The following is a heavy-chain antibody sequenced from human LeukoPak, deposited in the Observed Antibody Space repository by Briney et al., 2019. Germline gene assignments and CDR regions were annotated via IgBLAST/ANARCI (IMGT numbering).Heavy chain of an antibody. D-gene: IGHD3-10*01. J-gene: IGHJ4*02. CDR3: AREHYGSGSYDHLLDY. CDR1: GGSISSYY. V-gene: IGHV4-59*01. Sequence: SETLSLTCTVSGGSISSYYWSWIRQPPGKGLEWIGYIYYSGSTNYNPSLKSRVTISVDASKNQFSLKLSSVTAAYTAVYYCAREHYGSGSYDHLLDYWAREPWSPSPQ. CDR2: IYYSGST.